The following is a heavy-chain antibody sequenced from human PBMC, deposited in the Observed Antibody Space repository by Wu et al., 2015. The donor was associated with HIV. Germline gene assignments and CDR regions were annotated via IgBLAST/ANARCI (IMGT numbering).Heavy chain of an antibody. CDR2: INPNSGGT. CDR3: ARVGYCSGGTCRAFDY. V-gene: IGHV1-2*02. CDR1: GYTFIGYY. Sequence: QVQLVQSGAEMKKPGASVKVSCKTSGYTFIGYYIHWVRQAPGQGLELVGWINPNSGGTDYAQKFHGRVTLTTDMSINSAYMELSRLTSDDTGVYYCARVGYCSGGTCRAFDYWGQGTLVTVSS. J-gene: IGHJ4*02. D-gene: IGHD2-15*01.